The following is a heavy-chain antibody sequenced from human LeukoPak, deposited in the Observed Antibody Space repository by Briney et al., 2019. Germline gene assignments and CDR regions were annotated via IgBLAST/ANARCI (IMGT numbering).Heavy chain of an antibody. V-gene: IGHV4-39*01. Sequence: SETLSLTCTVYGGSISSSSYHWGWIRQPPGKGLEWIGNIYYSGSTYYNPSLKSRVTISVDTSKNQFSLRLGSVTAADTAFYYCAGLLSPKSYGVTIYHDYMDVWGKGTTVTVSS. D-gene: IGHD5-18*01. CDR3: AGLLSPKSYGVTIYHDYMDV. CDR2: IYYSGST. J-gene: IGHJ6*03. CDR1: GGSISSSSYH.